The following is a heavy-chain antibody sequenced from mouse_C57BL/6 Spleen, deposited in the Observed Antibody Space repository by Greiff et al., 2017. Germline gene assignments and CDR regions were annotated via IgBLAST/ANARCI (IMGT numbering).Heavy chain of an antibody. Sequence: QVQLQQSGAELVRPGTSVKVSCKASGYAFTNYLIEWVKQRPGQGLEWIGVINPGSGGTNYNEKFKGKATPTADKSSSTAYMQLSSLTSEDSAVYFCARFWDYYAMDYWGQGTSVTVSS. V-gene: IGHV1-54*01. CDR3: ARFWDYYAMDY. D-gene: IGHD4-1*01. CDR2: INPGSGGT. CDR1: GYAFTNYL. J-gene: IGHJ4*01.